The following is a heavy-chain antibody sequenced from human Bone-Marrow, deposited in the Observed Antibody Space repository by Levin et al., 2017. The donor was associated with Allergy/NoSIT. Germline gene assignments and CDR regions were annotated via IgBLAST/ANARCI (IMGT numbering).Heavy chain of an antibody. J-gene: IGHJ6*02. CDR1: GFTVSSSY. Sequence: GGSLRLSCSASGFTVSSSYMNWVRQAPGKGLEWVSVIYSGGPTFYADSVKGRFTISRDNSINTVYLQMKSLRAEDTAVYYCARSIWLGEPAPSGMDVWGQGTTVTVSS. CDR3: ARSIWLGEPAPSGMDV. V-gene: IGHV3-53*01. CDR2: IYSGGPT. D-gene: IGHD3-10*01.